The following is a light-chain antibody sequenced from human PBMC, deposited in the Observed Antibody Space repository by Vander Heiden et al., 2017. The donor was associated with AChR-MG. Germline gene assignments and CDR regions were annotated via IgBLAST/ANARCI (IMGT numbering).Light chain of an antibody. V-gene: IGKV3-11*01. CDR3: QHRSNWPLT. J-gene: IGKJ4*01. Sequence: ELVLTQSPATLSLSPGERATLSCRASQSVSHYLAWYQQKPGQAPRLLIYDASNRATGIPARFSGSGSGTDFTLTINSLEPEDFAIYYCQHRSNWPLTFGGGTKVEIK. CDR1: QSVSHY. CDR2: DAS.